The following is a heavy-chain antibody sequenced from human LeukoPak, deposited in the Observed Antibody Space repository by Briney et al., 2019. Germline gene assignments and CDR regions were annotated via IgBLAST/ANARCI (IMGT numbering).Heavy chain of an antibody. V-gene: IGHV4-39*01. J-gene: IGHJ6*02. CDR1: GGSISSSSYY. CDR2: IYYSGST. D-gene: IGHD2-15*01. Sequence: SETLSLTCTVSGGSISSSSYYWGWIRQPPGKGLEWIGSIYYSGSTYYNPSLKSRATISVDTSKNQFSLKLSSVTAADTAVYYCARGRVVAATHRYYYYGMDVWGQGTMVTVSS. CDR3: ARGRVVAATHRYYYYGMDV.